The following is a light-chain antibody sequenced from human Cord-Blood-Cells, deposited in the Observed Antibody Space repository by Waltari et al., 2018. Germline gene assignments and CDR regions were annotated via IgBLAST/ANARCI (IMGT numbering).Light chain of an antibody. CDR2: GKN. J-gene: IGLJ3*02. CDR1: SLRSYY. Sequence: SSELTHDPAVSVALGQTVRITCQGDSLRSYYGSWYQQKPGQAPVLVIYGKNNRPSGIPDRFSGSSSGNTASLTITGAQAEDEADYYCNSRDSSGNHWVFGGGTKLTVL. V-gene: IGLV3-19*01. CDR3: NSRDSSGNHWV.